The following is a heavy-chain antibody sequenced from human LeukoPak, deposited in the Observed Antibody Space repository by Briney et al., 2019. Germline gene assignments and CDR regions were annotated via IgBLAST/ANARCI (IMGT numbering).Heavy chain of an antibody. CDR3: ARDGGLGYCSSTSCPKPDYYYYGMDV. D-gene: IGHD2-2*01. V-gene: IGHV4-4*07. CDR1: GGSISSYY. Sequence: SETLSPTCTVSGGSISSYYWSWIRQPAGKGLEWIGRIYTSGSTNYNPSLKSRVTMSVDTSKNQFSLKLSSVTAADTAVYYCARDGGLGYCSSTSCPKPDYYYYGMDVWGQGTTVTVSS. CDR2: IYTSGST. J-gene: IGHJ6*02.